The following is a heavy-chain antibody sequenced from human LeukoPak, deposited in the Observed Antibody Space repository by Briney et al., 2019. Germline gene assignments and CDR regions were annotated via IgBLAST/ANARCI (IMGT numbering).Heavy chain of an antibody. D-gene: IGHD6-25*01. CDR1: GGSISSSSYY. CDR2: IYYSGST. CDR3: ASGSGDLFDY. V-gene: IGHV4-39*07. Sequence: PSETLSLTCTVSGGSISSSSYYWGWIRQPPGKGLEWIGSIYYSGSTYYNPSLKSRVTTSVDTSKNQFSLKLSSVTAADTAVYYCASGSGDLFDYWGQGTLVTVSS. J-gene: IGHJ4*02.